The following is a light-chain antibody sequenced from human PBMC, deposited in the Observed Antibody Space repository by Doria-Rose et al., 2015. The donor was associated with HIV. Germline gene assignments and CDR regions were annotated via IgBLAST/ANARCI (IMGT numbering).Light chain of an antibody. V-gene: IGKV3-20*01. CDR3: DQYGTSWT. CDR2: DGS. Sequence: TQSPGTLSLSPGERATLSCRASQSSSSTYLAWYQQKSGQAPSLLIYDGSTRATGIPDRFSASGSGTDFTLTINRLEPEDFALYYCDQYGTSWTFGQGTKVEI. J-gene: IGKJ1*01. CDR1: QSSSSTY.